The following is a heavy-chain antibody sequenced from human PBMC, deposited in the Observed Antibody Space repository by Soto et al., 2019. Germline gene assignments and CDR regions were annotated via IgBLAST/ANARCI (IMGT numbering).Heavy chain of an antibody. CDR3: APHVSCSGGSCQYDAFDI. CDR1: GFTFSSHV. D-gene: IGHD2-15*01. J-gene: IGHJ3*02. Sequence: EVQVLESGGGLVQPGGSLRLSCEASGFTFSSHVMTWIRQAPGKGPEWVSTITADGGTYYADSVKGRFAMSRDTSKSTLYLQMNRLGAEDTAAYYCAPHVSCSGGSCQYDAFDIRGQGTMVTVSS. CDR2: ITADGGT. V-gene: IGHV3-23*01.